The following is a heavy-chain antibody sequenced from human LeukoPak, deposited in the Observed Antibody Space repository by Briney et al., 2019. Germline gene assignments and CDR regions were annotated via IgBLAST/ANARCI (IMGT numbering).Heavy chain of an antibody. V-gene: IGHV3-53*01. J-gene: IGHJ3*02. D-gene: IGHD2-21*02. Sequence: PGGSLRLSCAASGFTVSSNYMSWVRQAPGKGLEWVSVIYSGGSTYYADSVKGRFTISRDNSKNTLYLQMNSLRAEDTAVYYCAREASGDPHAFDIWGQGTMVTVSS. CDR3: AREASGDPHAFDI. CDR2: IYSGGST. CDR1: GFTVSSNY.